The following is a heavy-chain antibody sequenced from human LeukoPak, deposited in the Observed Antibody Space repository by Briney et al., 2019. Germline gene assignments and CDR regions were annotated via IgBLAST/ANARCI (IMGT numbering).Heavy chain of an antibody. Sequence: GGSLRLSCAASGFTFSSYSMNWVRQAPGKGLEWVSSISSSSSYIYYADSVKGRFTISRDNAKNSLYLQMNSLRAEDTAVYYCARGNGYFDWLPFDYGGQGTLVTVS. V-gene: IGHV3-21*01. CDR1: GFTFSSYS. D-gene: IGHD3-9*01. J-gene: IGHJ4*02. CDR2: ISSSSSYI. CDR3: ARGNGYFDWLPFDY.